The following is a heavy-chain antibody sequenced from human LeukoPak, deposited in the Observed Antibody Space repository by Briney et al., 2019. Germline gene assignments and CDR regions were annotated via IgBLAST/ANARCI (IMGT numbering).Heavy chain of an antibody. J-gene: IGHJ4*02. D-gene: IGHD3-10*01. CDR2: IIPIFGTA. Sequence: SVKVSCKASGGTFSSYAISWVRQAPGQGLEWMGRIIPIFGTANYAQKFQGRVTITTDESTSTAYMELSSMRSEDTAVYYCARDTYYYGSGIGELDYWGQGTLVTVSS. CDR3: ARDTYYYGSGIGELDY. V-gene: IGHV1-69*05. CDR1: GGTFSSYA.